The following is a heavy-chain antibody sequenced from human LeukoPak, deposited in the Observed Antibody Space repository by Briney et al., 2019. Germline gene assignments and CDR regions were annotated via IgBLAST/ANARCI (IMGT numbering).Heavy chain of an antibody. J-gene: IGHJ3*02. CDR2: IYYSGST. CDR1: GGSISSYY. Sequence: SETLSLTCTVSGGSISSYYWSWIRQPPGKGLEWIGYIYYSGSTNYNPSLKSRVTISVDTSKNQFSLKLSSVTAADTAVYYCARRKMIVVVNDAFDIWGQGTMVTVSS. CDR3: ARRKMIVVVNDAFDI. D-gene: IGHD3-22*01. V-gene: IGHV4-59*01.